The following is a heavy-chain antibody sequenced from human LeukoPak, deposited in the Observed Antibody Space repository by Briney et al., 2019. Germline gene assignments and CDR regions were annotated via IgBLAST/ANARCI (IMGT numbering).Heavy chain of an antibody. CDR3: ARDLAVTTFRFDP. D-gene: IGHD4-17*01. Sequence: GASVKVSCKASGYAFTSYYMHWVRQAPGQGLEWMGIINPSGGSTSYAQKFQGRVTMTRDMSTSTVYMELSSLRSEDTAVYYCARDLAVTTFRFDPWGQGTLVTVSS. V-gene: IGHV1-46*01. CDR2: INPSGGST. CDR1: GYAFTSYY. J-gene: IGHJ5*02.